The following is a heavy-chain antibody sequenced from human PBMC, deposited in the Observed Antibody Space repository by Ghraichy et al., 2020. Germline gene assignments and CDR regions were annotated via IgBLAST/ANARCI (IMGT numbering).Heavy chain of an antibody. D-gene: IGHD6-6*01. CDR3: ARQGQLGSSYYYGMDV. CDR1: GFTFSDYY. J-gene: IGHJ6*02. V-gene: IGHV3-11*01. Sequence: LSLTCAASGFTFSDYYMSWIRQAPGKGLEWVSYISSSGSTIYYADSVKGRFTISRDNAKNSLYLQMNSLRAEDTAVYYCARQGQLGSSYYYGMDVWGQGTTVTVSS. CDR2: ISSSGSTI.